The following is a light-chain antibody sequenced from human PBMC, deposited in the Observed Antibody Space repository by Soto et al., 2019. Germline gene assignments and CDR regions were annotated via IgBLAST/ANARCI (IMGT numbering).Light chain of an antibody. J-gene: IGLJ3*02. CDR1: SSNIGANYD. Sequence: QSVLTHPPSVSGAPGQSVTISCTGSSSNIGANYDVHWYLQLPGTAPKLLIYGNNKRPSGVPDRFSGSKSGTSASLAITGLQSEDEADYYCQSYDDSLSAWMFGGGTKLTVL. CDR3: QSYDDSLSAWM. V-gene: IGLV1-40*01. CDR2: GNN.